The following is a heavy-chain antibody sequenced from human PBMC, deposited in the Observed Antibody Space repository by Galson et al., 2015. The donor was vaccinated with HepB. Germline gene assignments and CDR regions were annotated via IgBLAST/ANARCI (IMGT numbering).Heavy chain of an antibody. V-gene: IGHV3-7*03. CDR2: IKSDGSAT. J-gene: IGHJ4*02. D-gene: IGHD2/OR15-2a*01. CDR1: GFTFRKFY. CDR3: ARESTWKLDY. Sequence: SLRLSCAASGFTFRKFYMAWVRQAPGKGLEWVANIKSDGSATSYVDSVKGRFIVSRDNARNSLFLHMKSLRVDDTAVYYCARESTWKLDYWGRGALVTVSS.